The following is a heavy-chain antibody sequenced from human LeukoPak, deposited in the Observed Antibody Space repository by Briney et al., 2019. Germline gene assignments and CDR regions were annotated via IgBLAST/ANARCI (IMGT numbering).Heavy chain of an antibody. Sequence: SVKVSCKASGGTFSSYAISWVRQAPGQGLERMGGIIPIFGTANYAQKFQGRVTITADKSTSTAYMELSSLRSEDTAVYYCARAGEMATSIGDWGQGTLVTVSS. J-gene: IGHJ4*02. CDR1: GGTFSSYA. D-gene: IGHD5-24*01. CDR3: ARAGEMATSIGD. V-gene: IGHV1-69*06. CDR2: IIPIFGTA.